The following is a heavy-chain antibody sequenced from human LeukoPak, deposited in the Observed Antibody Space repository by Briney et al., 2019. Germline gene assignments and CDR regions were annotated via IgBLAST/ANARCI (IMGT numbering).Heavy chain of an antibody. J-gene: IGHJ4*02. CDR2: IKQDGSGK. CDR3: ARSAAAGFDY. D-gene: IGHD6-13*01. V-gene: IGHV3-7*01. CDR1: GFTFSSYW. Sequence: GGSLRLSCAASGFTFSSYWMSWVRQAPGKGLEWVANIKQDGSGKYYADSVKGRFTISRDNAKNSLNLQMNSLRAEDTAVYYCARSAAAGFDYWGQGTLVTVSS.